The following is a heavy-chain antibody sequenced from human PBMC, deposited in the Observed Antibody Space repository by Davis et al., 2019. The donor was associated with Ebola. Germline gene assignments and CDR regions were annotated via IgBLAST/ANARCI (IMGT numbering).Heavy chain of an antibody. CDR2: LSVLGFT. D-gene: IGHD1-26*01. CDR1: GFPFGDYA. V-gene: IGHV3-23*01. Sequence: GESPITPCPAPGFPFGDYAMSWVRQAPGKGLAWIADLSVLGFTHYVDPVKGRFTISRDHSRDILYLQMNSLRVEDTAIYYCARDIQGGSSYLDLWGQGTLVTVSS. J-gene: IGHJ5*02. CDR3: ARDIQGGSSYLDL.